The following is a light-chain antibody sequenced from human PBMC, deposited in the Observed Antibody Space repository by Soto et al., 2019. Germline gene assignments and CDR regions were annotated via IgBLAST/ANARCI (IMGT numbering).Light chain of an antibody. Sequence: EIVLTQSPATLSLSPGERATLSCRASQSVSSYLAWYQQKPGQAPRLLIYGASSRATGIPDRFSGSGSGTDFTLTISRLEPEDSAVYYCQQYGSSPRTFGQGTKVEIK. J-gene: IGKJ1*01. CDR3: QQYGSSPRT. CDR2: GAS. V-gene: IGKV3-20*01. CDR1: QSVSSY.